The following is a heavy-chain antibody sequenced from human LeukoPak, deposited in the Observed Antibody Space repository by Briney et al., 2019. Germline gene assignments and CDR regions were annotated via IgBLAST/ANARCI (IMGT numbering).Heavy chain of an antibody. J-gene: IGHJ4*02. Sequence: GGSLRLSCAASGFTFSSYAMHWVRQAPGKGLEWVAVISYDGSNKYYADSVKGRFTISRDNSKNTLYLQMNSLRAEDTAVYYCAKETRITMVRGVWGGPFGYWGQGTLVTVSS. D-gene: IGHD3-10*01. CDR2: ISYDGSNK. CDR1: GFTFSSYA. V-gene: IGHV3-30*04. CDR3: AKETRITMVRGVWGGPFGY.